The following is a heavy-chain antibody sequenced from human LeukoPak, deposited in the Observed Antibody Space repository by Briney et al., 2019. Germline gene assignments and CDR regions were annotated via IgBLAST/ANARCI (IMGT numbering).Heavy chain of an antibody. CDR3: ARAKSYDYVWGSYRKNYYYYYMDV. V-gene: IGHV3-7*01. CDR2: IKQDGSEK. J-gene: IGHJ6*03. Sequence: GGSLRLSCAASGFTFSSYWMSWVRQAPGKGLEWVANIKQDGSEKYYVDSVKGRFTISRDNAKNSLYLQMNSLRAEDTAVYYCARAKSYDYVWGSYRKNYYYYYMDVWGKGTTVTVSS. D-gene: IGHD3-16*02. CDR1: GFTFSSYW.